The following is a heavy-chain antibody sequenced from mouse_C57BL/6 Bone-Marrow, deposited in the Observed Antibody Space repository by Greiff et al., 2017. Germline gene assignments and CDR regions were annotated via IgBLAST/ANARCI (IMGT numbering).Heavy chain of an antibody. CDR3: ARFYDGYPVAMDY. Sequence: QVQLQQSGAELVKPGASVKLSCTASGYTFTSYWMQWVKQRPGQGLEWIGEIDPSDSYTNSNQKFKGKATLTVGTTSSTAYMQLSSLTSEAAAVYYCARFYDGYPVAMDYGGQGTSVTVSA. D-gene: IGHD2-3*01. V-gene: IGHV1-50*01. CDR1: GYTFTSYW. J-gene: IGHJ4*01. CDR2: IDPSDSYT.